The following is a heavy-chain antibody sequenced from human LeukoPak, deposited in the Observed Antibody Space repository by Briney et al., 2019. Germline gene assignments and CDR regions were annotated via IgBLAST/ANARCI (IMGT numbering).Heavy chain of an antibody. Sequence: SETLSLTCSVSGGSISSYYWSWIRPPAGKGLEWIGEINHSGSTNYNPSLKSRVTISVDTSKNQFSLKLSSVTAADTAVYYCARDGEPIVVVPAATYNWFDPWGQGTLVTVSS. CDR1: GGSISSYY. D-gene: IGHD2-2*01. V-gene: IGHV4-34*01. CDR2: INHSGST. CDR3: ARDGEPIVVVPAATYNWFDP. J-gene: IGHJ5*02.